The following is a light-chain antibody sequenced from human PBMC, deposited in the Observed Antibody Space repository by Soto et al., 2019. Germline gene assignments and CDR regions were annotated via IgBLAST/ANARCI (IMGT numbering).Light chain of an antibody. V-gene: IGKV2-28*01. CDR1: QSLLHSNGNIY. CDR3: MQAIQAPRT. CDR2: WGS. Sequence: DIVLTQSPLSLPLTPGEPASISCRSSQSLLHSNGNIYLDWYLQKRGQSPQLLIYWGSIRASGVPDRFSGIGSGKDFTLKITRVEPEDVGVYYCMQAIQAPRTLGLGPKVEIK. J-gene: IGKJ1*01.